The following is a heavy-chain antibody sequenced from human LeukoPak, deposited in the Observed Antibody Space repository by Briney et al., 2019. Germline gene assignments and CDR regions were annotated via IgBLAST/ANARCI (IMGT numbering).Heavy chain of an antibody. CDR1: GFTFRSYA. J-gene: IGHJ4*02. D-gene: IGHD3-3*01. V-gene: IGHV3-23*01. CDR3: ATDFEQDSWSGHSD. CDR2: IYASGAST. Sequence: GGSLRLSCAASGFTFRSYAMSWVRQAPGQGLESVSIIYASGASTNYADSVRGRFTTFRDNSNNMVYLQMNSLRAEDTAVYYCATDFEQDSWSGHSDWGQGTLVTVSS.